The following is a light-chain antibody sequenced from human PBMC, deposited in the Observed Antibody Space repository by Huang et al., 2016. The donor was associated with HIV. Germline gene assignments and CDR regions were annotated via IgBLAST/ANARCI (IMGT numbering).Light chain of an antibody. Sequence: QMTQSPSSLSASVGDRVTITCRASQSIDTYLNWYQKKPGKAPKLLIYSASTLQTGVPSRFSGSGSGTDFTLTINSLQPEDFATYYCQQSYSTLWTFGPGTKVDIK. J-gene: IGKJ3*01. V-gene: IGKV1-39*01. CDR2: SAS. CDR1: QSIDTY. CDR3: QQSYSTLWT.